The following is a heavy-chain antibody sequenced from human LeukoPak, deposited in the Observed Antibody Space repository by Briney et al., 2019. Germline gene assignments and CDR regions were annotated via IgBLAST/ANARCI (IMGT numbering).Heavy chain of an antibody. CDR3: ARDGYSVGWFDP. CDR1: GFTFSTYS. CDR2: ISSNNRYI. Sequence: GGSLRLSCAASGFTFSTYSMNWVRQAPGKGLEWVSSISSNNRYIYYADSVKGRFTISRDNAKNSLYLQMNSLRAEDTAMYYCARDGYSVGWFDPWGQGTLVTVSS. V-gene: IGHV3-21*01. J-gene: IGHJ5*02. D-gene: IGHD5-18*01.